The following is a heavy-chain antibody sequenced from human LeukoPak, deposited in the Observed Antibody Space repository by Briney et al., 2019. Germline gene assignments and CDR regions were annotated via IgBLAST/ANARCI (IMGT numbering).Heavy chain of an antibody. V-gene: IGHV4-34*01. CDR2: INHSGST. Sequence: SETLSLTCAVYGGSFSGYYWSWIRQPPGKGLEWIGEINHSGSTNYNPSLKSRVTISVDTSKNQFSLKLSSVTAADTAVYYCASDDTAMVPFGYWGQGTLVTVSS. CDR1: GGSFSGYY. J-gene: IGHJ4*02. D-gene: IGHD5-18*01. CDR3: ASDDTAMVPFGY.